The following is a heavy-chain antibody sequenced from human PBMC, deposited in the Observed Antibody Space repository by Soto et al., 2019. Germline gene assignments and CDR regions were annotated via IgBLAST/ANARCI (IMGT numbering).Heavy chain of an antibody. V-gene: IGHV1-69*06. CDR1: GGTFSSYA. Sequence: QVQLVQSGAEVKKPGSSVKVSCKASGGTFSSYAISWVRQAPGQGLEWMGGISPIFGTANYAQKLQGRVTITADNSTNTAYMKLSSLRSEDTAVYYCAGSMDYYYYGMGVWGQGTTVTVSS. J-gene: IGHJ6*02. CDR2: ISPIFGTA. D-gene: IGHD3-10*01. CDR3: AGSMDYYYYGMGV.